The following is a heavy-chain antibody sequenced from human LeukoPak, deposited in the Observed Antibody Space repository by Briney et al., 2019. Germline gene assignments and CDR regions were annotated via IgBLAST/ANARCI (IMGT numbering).Heavy chain of an antibody. V-gene: IGHV3-23*01. J-gene: IGHJ5*02. CDR2: ISGSGDNT. CDR1: GFTFSNYA. Sequence: GGSLRLSCAAPGFTFSNYAVRWVRQAPGKGLEWVSGISGSGDNTYYADSVKGRFTISRDNSKNTMSLHMNTLRAEDTAIYYCAKGLYYVHHSSGYHSSWFDPWGQGTLVAVSS. CDR3: AKGLYYVHHSSGYHSSWFDP. D-gene: IGHD3-22*01.